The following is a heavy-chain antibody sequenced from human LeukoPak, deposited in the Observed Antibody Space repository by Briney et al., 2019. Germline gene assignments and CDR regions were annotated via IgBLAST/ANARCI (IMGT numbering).Heavy chain of an antibody. CDR2: VYHSGST. Sequence: SGTLSLTCAVSGGSISSSAWWSWVHQPPGKGLEWIGEVYHSGSTNYNSFLKGRVTISVDKSKNQFSLKLTSATAADTAVYYCARDLGSSWFEPLDYRGQGILVIVSS. CDR1: GGSISSSAW. CDR3: ARDLGSSWFEPLDY. D-gene: IGHD6-13*01. J-gene: IGHJ4*02. V-gene: IGHV4-4*02.